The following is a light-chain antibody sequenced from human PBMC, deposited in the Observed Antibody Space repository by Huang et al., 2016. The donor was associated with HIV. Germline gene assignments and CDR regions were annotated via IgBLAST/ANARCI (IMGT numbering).Light chain of an antibody. CDR1: QSLLHSHGYNY. CDR3: MQALQTPRT. J-gene: IGKJ5*01. Sequence: IVITHSPFSLLVTPGEPASISCRSSQSLLHSHGYNYLDWYLQKPGQAPQLRISLSSTLATGVPDRFSGSGSVTDFTLRISRVEAEDVGVYFCMQALQTPRTFGQGTRLEIK. V-gene: IGKV2-28*01. CDR2: LSS.